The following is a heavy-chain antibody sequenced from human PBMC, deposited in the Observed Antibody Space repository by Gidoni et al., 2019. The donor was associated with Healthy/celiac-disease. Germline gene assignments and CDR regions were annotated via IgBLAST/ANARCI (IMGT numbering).Heavy chain of an antibody. D-gene: IGHD3-10*01. CDR1: QSTCRSHS. CDR2: ISSSSRYI. J-gene: IGHJ4*02. CDR3: ARDGFTMVRGVMDY. V-gene: IGHV3-21*01. Sequence: EVQLVESGGGLVRPGGSMRPSGAAPQSTCRSHSMNWVRQDPGKGLEWVSSISSSSRYIYYADSVKGRFTISSDNAKNSLYLQMNSLRAEDTAVYYCARDGFTMVRGVMDYWGQGTLVTVSS.